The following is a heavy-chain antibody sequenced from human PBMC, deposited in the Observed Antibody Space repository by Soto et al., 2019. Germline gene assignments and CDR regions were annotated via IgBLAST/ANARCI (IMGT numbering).Heavy chain of an antibody. Sequence: GGSLRLSCAASGFTFSSYAMSWVRQARGKGLEWVSAIRGSGDNTYYAESVRGRFTISRDNSKNTLYLQMNSLRAEDTAVYYCAKNMGRYCDSTTCYTKPYYNYYGVDVWGQGTTVTVSS. V-gene: IGHV3-23*01. CDR2: IRGSGDNT. CDR3: AKNMGRYCDSTTCYTKPYYNYYGVDV. D-gene: IGHD2-2*02. CDR1: GFTFSSYA. J-gene: IGHJ6*02.